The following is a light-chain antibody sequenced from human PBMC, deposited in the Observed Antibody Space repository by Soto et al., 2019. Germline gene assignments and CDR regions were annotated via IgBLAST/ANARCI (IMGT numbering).Light chain of an antibody. CDR1: QSVLYSSNNKNY. Sequence: DIILTPHPDSLAVSLGERATINCKSSQSVLYSSNNKNYLAWYQQKPGQPPKLLIYWASTRESGVPDRFSGSGSGTDFTLTISSLQAEDVAVYYCQQYYSTPPTFGEGTKVDI. J-gene: IGKJ1*01. CDR2: WAS. V-gene: IGKV4-1*01. CDR3: QQYYSTPPT.